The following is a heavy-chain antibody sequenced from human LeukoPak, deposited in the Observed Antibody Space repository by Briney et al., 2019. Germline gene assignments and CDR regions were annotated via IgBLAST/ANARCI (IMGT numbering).Heavy chain of an antibody. CDR2: INPSGGST. Sequence: GASVKVSCKASGYTFTSYYMHWVRQAPGQGLEWMGIINPSGGSTSYAQKFQGRVTMTRDTSTSTVYMELSSLRSEDTAVHYCARDLYSSGWYDEPFYYYYMDVWGKRTTVTVSS. V-gene: IGHV1-46*01. CDR1: GYTFTSYY. D-gene: IGHD6-19*01. J-gene: IGHJ6*03. CDR3: ARDLYSSGWYDEPFYYYYMDV.